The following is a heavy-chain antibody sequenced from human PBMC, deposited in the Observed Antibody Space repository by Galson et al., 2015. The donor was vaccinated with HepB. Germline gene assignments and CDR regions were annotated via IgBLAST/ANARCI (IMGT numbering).Heavy chain of an antibody. CDR2: IIPIFGTA. CDR3: ASEVRDFWSGRLGAFDI. Sequence: SVKVSCKASGGTFSSYAISWVRQAPGQGLEWMGGIIPIFGTANYAQKFQGRVTITADESTSTAYMELSSLRSEDAAVYYCASEVRDFWSGRLGAFDIWGQGTMVTVSS. J-gene: IGHJ3*02. V-gene: IGHV1-69*13. D-gene: IGHD3-3*01. CDR1: GGTFSSYA.